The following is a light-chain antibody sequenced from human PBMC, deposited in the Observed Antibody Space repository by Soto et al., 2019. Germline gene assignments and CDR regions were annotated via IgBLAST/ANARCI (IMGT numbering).Light chain of an antibody. J-gene: IGKJ2*01. CDR1: QSISSW. Sequence: DIQMTQSPSTLSASVGDRVTITCRACQSISSWLAWYQHKPGKAPKLLIYKASSLESGVPSRFSGSGSGTDFTLTIRSLQPDDFATYYCQQYNSYSPYTFGQGTKLEIK. V-gene: IGKV1-5*03. CDR3: QQYNSYSPYT. CDR2: KAS.